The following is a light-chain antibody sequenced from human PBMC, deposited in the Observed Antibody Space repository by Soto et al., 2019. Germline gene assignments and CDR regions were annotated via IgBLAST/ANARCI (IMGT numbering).Light chain of an antibody. CDR2: KAS. CDR1: QSISSW. CDR3: QHYNSHVFP. V-gene: IGKV1-5*03. Sequence: DIQMTQSPSTLSASVGDRVTITCRASQSISSWLAWYQQKPGKAPKLLIEKASSLESGVPSRFSGSGSGTVFTLTISSLQPDDFATYYCQHYNSHVFPFGQGTKLQIK. J-gene: IGKJ2*01.